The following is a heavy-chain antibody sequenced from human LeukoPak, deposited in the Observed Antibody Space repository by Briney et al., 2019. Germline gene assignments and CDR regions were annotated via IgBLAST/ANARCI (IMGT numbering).Heavy chain of an antibody. Sequence: GSLRLSCAASGFTFRSYEMNWVRQAPGKGLEWVSYISSSGSSIYYADSVKGRFTISRDNAKSSLYLQMNSLRAEDTAVYYCARDKGRYSGYDFPYWGQGTLVTVSS. CDR2: ISSSGSSI. CDR3: ARDKGRYSGYDFPY. V-gene: IGHV3-48*03. D-gene: IGHD5-12*01. CDR1: GFTFRSYE. J-gene: IGHJ4*02.